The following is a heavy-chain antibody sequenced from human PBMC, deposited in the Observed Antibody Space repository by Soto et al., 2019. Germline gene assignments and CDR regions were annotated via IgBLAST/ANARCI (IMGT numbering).Heavy chain of an antibody. Sequence: QVQLVQSGAEVKKPGASVKVSCKASGYTFTSYAMHWVRQAPGQRLEWMGWINAGNGNTKYSQKFQGRVTITRDTSASTAYMELNSLRSEDTAVYYCARGGSLYWYFDLWGRGTLVTVSS. D-gene: IGHD1-26*01. CDR2: INAGNGNT. V-gene: IGHV1-3*01. CDR3: ARGGSLYWYFDL. CDR1: GYTFTSYA. J-gene: IGHJ2*01.